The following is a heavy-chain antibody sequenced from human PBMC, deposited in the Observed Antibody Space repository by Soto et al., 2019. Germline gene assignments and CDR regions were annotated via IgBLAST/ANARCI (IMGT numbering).Heavy chain of an antibody. V-gene: IGHV3-23*01. D-gene: IGHD1-26*01. J-gene: IGHJ4*02. Sequence: EVQLLESGGGLVQPGASLRLSCAASGFTFTTFDMSWARQAPGKGLEWVSVVRGRDGNTSYADSLKGRFTISKDSSKNTFYLRMNLRRAEDTPLDYGAEGAWRAYWGQGPLVPVSS. CDR3: AEGAWRAY. CDR1: GFTFTTFD. CDR2: VRGRDGNT.